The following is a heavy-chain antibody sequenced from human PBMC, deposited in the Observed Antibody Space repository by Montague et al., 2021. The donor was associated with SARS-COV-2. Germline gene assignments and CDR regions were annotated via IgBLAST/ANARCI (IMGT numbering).Heavy chain of an antibody. D-gene: IGHD2-21*01. V-gene: IGHV4-59*08. CDR1: GGSISSYY. Sequence: SETLSLICTVSGGSISSYYWNWIRQSPGKGLEWIGYIYYSGSTKYNPSFKSRLTMSLDTSKNQFSLRLSSVTAADTAIYYCARAYCGGDCNYLYIWFDSWGQGALVTVSS. J-gene: IGHJ5*01. CDR3: ARAYCGGDCNYLYIWFDS. CDR2: IYYSGST.